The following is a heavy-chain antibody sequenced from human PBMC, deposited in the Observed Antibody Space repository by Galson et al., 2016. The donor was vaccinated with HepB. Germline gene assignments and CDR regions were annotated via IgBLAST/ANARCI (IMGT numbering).Heavy chain of an antibody. Sequence: SETLSLTCAVNGVSLSDYYWSWIRQSPGKGLEWIGEINHSGSTNSNPSLKSRVTISVDTSKNQFSLKLSSVTAADTAVYYCARSRPDATMVRKRWFDPWGQGTLVTVSS. J-gene: IGHJ5*02. CDR3: ARSRPDATMVRKRWFDP. V-gene: IGHV4-34*01. D-gene: IGHD3-10*01. CDR2: INHSGST. CDR1: GVSLSDYY.